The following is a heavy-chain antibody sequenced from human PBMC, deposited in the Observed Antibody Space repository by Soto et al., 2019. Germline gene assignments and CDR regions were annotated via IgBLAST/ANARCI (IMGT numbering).Heavy chain of an antibody. CDR3: TRGKWFPRRYGMAV. J-gene: IGHJ6*02. CDR1: GGSISSSSYY. Sequence: SETLSLTCTVSGGSISSSSYYWGWIRQPPGKGLEWIGSIYYSGSTYYNPSLKSRVTISVDTSKNQFSLRLTSVTAADTAVYYCTRGKWFPRRYGMAVWGRGTTVTVSS. CDR2: IYYSGST. V-gene: IGHV4-39*07. D-gene: IGHD3-22*01.